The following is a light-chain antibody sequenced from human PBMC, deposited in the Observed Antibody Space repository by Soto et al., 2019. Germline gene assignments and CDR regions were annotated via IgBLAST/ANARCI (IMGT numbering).Light chain of an antibody. CDR1: SGDVGGYNY. J-gene: IGLJ2*01. Sequence: QSVLTQPASVSGSPGQSITIPCTGTSGDVGGYNYVSWYQHHPGKAPKLIIYEVSDRPSGVSNRFSGSRSGNTVSLTISGLQADDEADYYCNSFTSSSTFVFGGGTKVTVL. CDR3: NSFTSSSTFV. V-gene: IGLV2-14*01. CDR2: EVS.